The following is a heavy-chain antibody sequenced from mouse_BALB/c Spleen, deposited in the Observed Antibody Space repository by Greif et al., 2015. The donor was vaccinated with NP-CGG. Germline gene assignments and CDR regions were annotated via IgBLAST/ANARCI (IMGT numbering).Heavy chain of an antibody. Sequence: VQLQQSGAELMKPGASGKISCKATGYTFSSYRLERVKQRPGHGLEWIGEILPGSGSTNYNEKFTGKATFTADTSSNTAFMQLISLTSEDSAVDYCARDPTRSWDHGTLLTVSA. V-gene: IGHV1-9*01. D-gene: IGHD1-1*01. CDR2: ILPGSGST. J-gene: IGHJ3*01. CDR3: ARDPTRS. CDR1: GYTFSSYR.